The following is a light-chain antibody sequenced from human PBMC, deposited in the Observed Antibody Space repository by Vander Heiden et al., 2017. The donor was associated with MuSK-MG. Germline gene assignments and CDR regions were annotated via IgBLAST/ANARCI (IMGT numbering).Light chain of an antibody. J-gene: IGKJ1*01. Sequence: IVMTQSPANLSVSPGERATLSCRASQSVSSNLAWYQQKPGQAPRLLIYGASTRATGIPARFSGSGSGTEFTLTISSLQSEDFAVYYCQQDNNWPRTFGQGTKVEIK. CDR1: QSVSSN. CDR3: QQDNNWPRT. CDR2: GAS. V-gene: IGKV3-15*01.